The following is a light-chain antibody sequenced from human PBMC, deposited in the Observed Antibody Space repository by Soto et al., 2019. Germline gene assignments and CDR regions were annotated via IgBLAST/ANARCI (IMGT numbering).Light chain of an antibody. J-gene: IGKJ1*01. Sequence: EIVLTQSPATLSLSPVERATLSCRASQSVSSYLAWYQQKPGQAPRLLIYGASTRATGIPGRFSGSGSGTDFTLTISRLEPEDFAVYYCHQYGTSVGTFGQGTKVDIK. V-gene: IGKV3-20*01. CDR2: GAS. CDR3: HQYGTSVGT. CDR1: QSVSSY.